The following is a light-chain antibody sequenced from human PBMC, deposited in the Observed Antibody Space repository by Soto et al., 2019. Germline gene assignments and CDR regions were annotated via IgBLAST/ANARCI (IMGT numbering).Light chain of an antibody. CDR2: AAS. CDR1: QSISSY. J-gene: IGKJ3*01. CDR3: QQSYSTPLFS. Sequence: DIQMTQSPSSLSASVGDRVTITCRASQSISSYLHWYQQKPGKAPKLLIYAASSLQSGVPSRFSGSGSGKYFTLTISSLQPEDFATYYCQQSYSTPLFSFGPGTKVDI. V-gene: IGKV1-39*01.